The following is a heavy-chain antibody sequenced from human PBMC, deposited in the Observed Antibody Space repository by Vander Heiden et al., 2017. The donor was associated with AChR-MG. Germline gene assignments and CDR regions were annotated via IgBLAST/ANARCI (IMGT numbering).Heavy chain of an antibody. CDR2: IRSKAYGGTT. CDR3: TREEGIVVVPAATDFDY. J-gene: IGHJ4*02. V-gene: IGHV3-49*05. Sequence: EVQLVESGGGLVKPGRPLRLSCTASGFTFGDYAMSWFRQAPGKGLEWVVFIRSKAYGGTTEYAASVKGRFTISRDDSKSIAYLQMNSLKTEDTAVYYCTREEGIVVVPAATDFDYWGQGTLVTVSS. CDR1: GFTFGDYA. D-gene: IGHD2-2*01.